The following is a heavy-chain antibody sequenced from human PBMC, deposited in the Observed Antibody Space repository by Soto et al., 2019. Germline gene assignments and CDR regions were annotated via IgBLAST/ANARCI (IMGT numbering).Heavy chain of an antibody. CDR1: GYTFTSYW. CDR2: IDPSDSST. Sequence: GESLKISCKGSGYTFTSYWITWVRQMPGKGLEWMGRIDPSDSSTNYSPSFQGHVTISTNKSVSTAHLQWSSLKVSDTAMYYCAATGYTYGYHFDHWGQGTQVTVSS. D-gene: IGHD5-18*01. J-gene: IGHJ4*02. CDR3: AATGYTYGYHFDH. V-gene: IGHV5-10-1*01.